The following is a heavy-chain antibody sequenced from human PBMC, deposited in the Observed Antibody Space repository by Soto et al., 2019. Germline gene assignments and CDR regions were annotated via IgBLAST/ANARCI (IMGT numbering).Heavy chain of an antibody. J-gene: IGHJ5*01. V-gene: IGHV3-33*01. CDR3: ARGRIVLPPCDS. CDR2: IWPDGSNQ. D-gene: IGHD2-15*01. CDR1: GFTFSSYG. Sequence: QVQMVESGGGVVQTGRSRRLSCSVSGFTFSSYGMHWVRQTPGTGPEWVASIWPDGSNQFYADSVKGRFFISRDNSRKSLYLQMNNLRVEETAAYFCARGRIVLPPCDSWGRGTLVTVS.